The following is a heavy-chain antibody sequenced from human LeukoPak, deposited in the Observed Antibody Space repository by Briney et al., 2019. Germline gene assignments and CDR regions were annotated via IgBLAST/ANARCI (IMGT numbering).Heavy chain of an antibody. CDR1: GFTFSDYY. J-gene: IGHJ4*02. Sequence: GGSLRLSCAASGFTFSDYYMSWIRQAPGKGLEWVSYISSSGSTIYYADSVKGRFTISRDNTQNSLSLRMNSLRAEDTAVYYCVREAAATLFDYWGQGTLVTVSS. V-gene: IGHV3-11*04. D-gene: IGHD1-26*01. CDR3: VREAAATLFDY. CDR2: ISSSGSTI.